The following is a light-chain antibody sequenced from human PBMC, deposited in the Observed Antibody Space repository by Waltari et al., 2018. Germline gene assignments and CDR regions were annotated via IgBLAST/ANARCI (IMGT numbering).Light chain of an antibody. Sequence: QSALTQPASVSGSPGQSITISCTGSSSDVGNYKRVSWYQQHPGKAPTLMIYAVSKRPSGVSDRFSGSKSGDTASLTISGLQPEDEADYFCCSYAGSSKGVFGGGTKVTVL. CDR3: CSYAGSSKGV. CDR2: AVS. V-gene: IGLV2-23*02. J-gene: IGLJ2*01. CDR1: SSDVGNYKR.